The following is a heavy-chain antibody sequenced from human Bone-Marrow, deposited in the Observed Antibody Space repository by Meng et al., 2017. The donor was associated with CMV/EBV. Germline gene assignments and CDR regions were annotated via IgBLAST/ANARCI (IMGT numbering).Heavy chain of an antibody. D-gene: IGHD2-2*01. J-gene: IGHJ3*02. V-gene: IGHV3-21*01. CDR2: ISSSSSYI. Sequence: GGSLRLSCAASGFTFSSYSMNWVRQAPGKGLEWVSSISSSSSYIYYADSVKGRFTISRDNAKNSLYLQMNSLRAEDTAVYYCASPYQLQPERGGYGTGLDAFDIWGQGTMVTFSS. CDR3: ASPYQLQPERGGYGTGLDAFDI. CDR1: GFTFSSYS.